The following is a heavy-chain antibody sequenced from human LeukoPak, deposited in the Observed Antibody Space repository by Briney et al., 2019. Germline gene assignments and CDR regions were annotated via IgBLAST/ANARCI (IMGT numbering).Heavy chain of an antibody. D-gene: IGHD3-10*01. V-gene: IGHV3-21*01. J-gene: IGHJ6*02. Sequence: GGSLRLSCAASGCTFSNYMMDWVRQAPGKGLEWVSSISSSSSHIYYADSVKGRFTISRDNAENSLYLQMNSLRAEDTAVYYCARDFSITMVRGGENGMDVWGQGTTVTVSS. CDR2: ISSSSSHI. CDR1: GCTFSNYM. CDR3: ARDFSITMVRGGENGMDV.